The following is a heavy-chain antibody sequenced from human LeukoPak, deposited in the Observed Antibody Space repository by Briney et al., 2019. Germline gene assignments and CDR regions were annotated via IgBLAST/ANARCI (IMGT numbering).Heavy chain of an antibody. V-gene: IGHV3-72*01. CDR1: GFTFSDYY. J-gene: IGHJ4*02. Sequence: GGSPRLSCAASGFTFSDYYMDWVRQAPGKGLEWVGRTRNKANSYTTEFAASVKGRFTISRDDSQNSVYLQMNSLKTEDTAVYYCARDGYSYGTNYYFDYWGQGTLVTVSS. D-gene: IGHD5-18*01. CDR3: ARDGYSYGTNYYFDY. CDR2: TRNKANSYTT.